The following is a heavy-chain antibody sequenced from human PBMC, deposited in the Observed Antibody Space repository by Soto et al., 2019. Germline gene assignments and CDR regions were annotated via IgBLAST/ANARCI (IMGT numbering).Heavy chain of an antibody. V-gene: IGHV1-69*01. CDR3: ARTARLIALPSGGDGYEFDY. J-gene: IGHJ4*02. CDR2: IIPIFGTA. Sequence: VKVSCKASGGTFSSYAISWVRQAPGQGLEWMGGIIPIFGTANYAQKFQGRVTITADESTSTAYMELSSLRSEDTAVYYCARTARLIALPSGGDGYEFDYWGQGTLVTVSS. CDR1: GGTFSSYA. D-gene: IGHD5-18*01.